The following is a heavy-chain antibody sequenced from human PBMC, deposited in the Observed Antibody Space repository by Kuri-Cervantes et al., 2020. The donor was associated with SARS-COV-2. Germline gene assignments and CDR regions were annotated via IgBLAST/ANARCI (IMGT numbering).Heavy chain of an antibody. J-gene: IGHJ4*02. V-gene: IGHV3-30*02. CDR1: GFTFSSYG. CDR3: TRESYSRNVGFDY. D-gene: IGHD1-26*01. Sequence: GGSLRLSCAASGFTFSSYGMHWVRQAPGKGLEWVAFIRYDGSNKYYADSVKGRFTISRDNYKNTVYLQMNSLRAEDTAVYYCTRESYSRNVGFDYWGQGTLVTVSS. CDR2: IRYDGSNK.